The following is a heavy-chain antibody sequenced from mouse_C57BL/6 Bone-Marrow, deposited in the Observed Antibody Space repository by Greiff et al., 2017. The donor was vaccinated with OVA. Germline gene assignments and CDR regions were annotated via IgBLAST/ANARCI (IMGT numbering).Heavy chain of an antibody. Sequence: QVQLKESGPGLVKPSQSLFLTCSITGFPITSGYYWIWIRQSPGKPLEWMGYITHSGETFYNPSLQSPISITRETSKNQFFLQLNSVTTEDTAMYYCAGAPDGYGADWGQGTLVTVSA. CDR2: ITHSGET. CDR3: AGAPDGYGAD. V-gene: IGHV12-3*01. J-gene: IGHJ3*01. CDR1: GFPITSGYY. D-gene: IGHD2-3*01.